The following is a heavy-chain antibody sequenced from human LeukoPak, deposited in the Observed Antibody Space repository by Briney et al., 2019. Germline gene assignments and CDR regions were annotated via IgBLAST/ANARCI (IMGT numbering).Heavy chain of an antibody. D-gene: IGHD4-17*01. Sequence: PSETLSLTCTVSGGSISNYYWSWLRQPPGKGLEWIGYIYFSGTTDINPSLKSRVTISVDMSKNQFSLKLSSVTAADTAVYYCAREDPQTTVPEGLDVWGQGTTVTVSS. V-gene: IGHV4-59*01. CDR3: AREDPQTTVPEGLDV. CDR1: GGSISNYY. CDR2: IYFSGTT. J-gene: IGHJ6*02.